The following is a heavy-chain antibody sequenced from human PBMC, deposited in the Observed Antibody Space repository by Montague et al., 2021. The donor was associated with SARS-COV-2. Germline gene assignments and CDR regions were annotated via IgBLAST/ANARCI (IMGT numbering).Heavy chain of an antibody. Sequence: SETLSLTCAVYGGSFSGYYWSWIRQPPGKGLEWIGEINHSGSTNYNPSLKSRVTISVDTSKNQFSQKLSSVTAADTAVYYCARERYSFSLTRGSTWFDPWGQGTLVTVSS. J-gene: IGHJ5*02. CDR3: ARERYSFSLTRGSTWFDP. D-gene: IGHD3-9*01. V-gene: IGHV4-34*01. CDR2: INHSGST. CDR1: GGSFSGYY.